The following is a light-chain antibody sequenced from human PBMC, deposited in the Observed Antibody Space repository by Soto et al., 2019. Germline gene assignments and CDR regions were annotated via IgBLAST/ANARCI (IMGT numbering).Light chain of an antibody. Sequence: DIQLTQSPSTLSASVGDRATITGRASQSISSWLAWYQQKPGKAPKLLIYKASSLESGVPSRFSGSGSGTEFTLTISSLQPDDFATYYCQQYNSYSWTFGQGTKLDI. J-gene: IGKJ1*01. V-gene: IGKV1-5*03. CDR1: QSISSW. CDR3: QQYNSYSWT. CDR2: KAS.